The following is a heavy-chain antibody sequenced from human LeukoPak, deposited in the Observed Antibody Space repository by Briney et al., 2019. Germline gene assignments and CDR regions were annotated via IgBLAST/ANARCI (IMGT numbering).Heavy chain of an antibody. D-gene: IGHD1-1*01. J-gene: IGHJ6*03. V-gene: IGHV3-21*01. Sequence: PGGSLRLSCGASGFYFSSYSMNWVRQAPGKGLEWVSSINSGSTYMYYADSVKGRFTISRDNAKNSLHLQMYSLRAEDTAVYFCARVEATTGRNYQCYYMDVWGKGTTASVSS. CDR2: INSGSTYM. CDR3: ARVEATTGRNYQCYYMDV. CDR1: GFYFSSYS.